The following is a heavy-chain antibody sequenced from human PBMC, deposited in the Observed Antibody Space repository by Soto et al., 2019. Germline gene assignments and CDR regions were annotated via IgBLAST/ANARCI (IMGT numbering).Heavy chain of an antibody. D-gene: IGHD3-3*01. CDR3: AKWSVPKTIFWSAIDS. J-gene: IGHJ4*02. CDR2: ISGGGAYGGTT. Sequence: PGGSLRLSCAASALTFTNYAMSWVRQAPGKGLEWVSVISGGGAYGGTTYHADSVKGRFTISRDNSKKTLFLQMDSLRAEDTALYYCAKWSVPKTIFWSAIDSWGQGILVTVSS. CDR1: ALTFTNYA. V-gene: IGHV3-23*01.